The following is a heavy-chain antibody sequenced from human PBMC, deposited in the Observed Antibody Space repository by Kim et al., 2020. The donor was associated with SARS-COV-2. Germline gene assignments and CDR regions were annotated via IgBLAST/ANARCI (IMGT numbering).Heavy chain of an antibody. Sequence: SETLSLTCTISGGSVSSGDYFWTWIRQPPGKGLEWVGLIYYTGSINQNPSLKSRVTISRDTSKNHFSLQLTSVTAAATAVYYCARLAAAIDYWGPGTLVT. V-gene: IGHV4-61*03. J-gene: IGHJ4*02. CDR1: GGSVSSGDYF. CDR2: IYYTGSI. D-gene: IGHD6-13*01. CDR3: ARLAAAIDY.